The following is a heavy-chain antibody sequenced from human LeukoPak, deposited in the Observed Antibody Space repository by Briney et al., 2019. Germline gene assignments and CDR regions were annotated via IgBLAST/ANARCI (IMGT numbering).Heavy chain of an antibody. V-gene: IGHV1-8*03. D-gene: IGHD1-1*01. Sequence: ASVKVSCKASGYTFTSYDINWVRQATGQGLEWMGWMDPNSGNTGYAQKFQGRVTITRNTSISTAYMELSSLRSEDTAVYYCARGRGKTGTTRGFDPWGQGTLVTVSS. CDR1: GYTFTSYD. CDR3: ARGRGKTGTTRGFDP. CDR2: MDPNSGNT. J-gene: IGHJ5*02.